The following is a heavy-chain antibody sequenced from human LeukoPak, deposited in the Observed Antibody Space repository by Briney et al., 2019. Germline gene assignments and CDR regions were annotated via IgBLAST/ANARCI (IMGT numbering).Heavy chain of an antibody. CDR2: ISAYNGNT. CDR1: GYTFTSYG. D-gene: IGHD3-9*01. Sequence: ASVTVSCKASGYTFTSYGISWVRQAPGQGLEWMGWISAYNGNTNYAQKLQGRVTMTTDTSTSTAYMELRSLRSEDTAVYYCAREYYDIHAFDIWGQGTMVTVSS. V-gene: IGHV1-18*01. J-gene: IGHJ3*02. CDR3: AREYYDIHAFDI.